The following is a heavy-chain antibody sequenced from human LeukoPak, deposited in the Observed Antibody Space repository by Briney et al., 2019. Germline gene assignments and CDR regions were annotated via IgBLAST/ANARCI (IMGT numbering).Heavy chain of an antibody. V-gene: IGHV1-46*01. CDR2: INPSGGST. CDR1: GYTFTSYY. Sequence: ASVKVSCKASGYTFTSYYMHWVRQAPGQGLEWMGIINPSGGSTSYAQKFQGRVTMTRDTSTSTVYMELSSLRSEDTAVYYCARVIKSAYYYGSGSDGYDYWGQGTLVTVPS. CDR3: ARVIKSAYYYGSGSDGYDY. D-gene: IGHD3-10*01. J-gene: IGHJ4*02.